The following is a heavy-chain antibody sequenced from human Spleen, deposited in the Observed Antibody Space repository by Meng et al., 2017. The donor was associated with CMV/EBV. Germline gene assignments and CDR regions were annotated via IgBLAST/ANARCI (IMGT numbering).Heavy chain of an antibody. CDR3: ARDVEKSTSSPDY. D-gene: IGHD6-6*01. CDR1: GGTFSDYT. J-gene: IGHJ4*02. V-gene: IGHV1-69*04. Sequence: SVKVSCKASGGTFSDYTISWVRQVPGQGLEWMGRIIPILRIPNYALKFQGRVTITEDKSTSTTYMELNSLRSEDTAVYYCARDVEKSTSSPDYWGQGTLVTVSS. CDR2: IIPILRIP.